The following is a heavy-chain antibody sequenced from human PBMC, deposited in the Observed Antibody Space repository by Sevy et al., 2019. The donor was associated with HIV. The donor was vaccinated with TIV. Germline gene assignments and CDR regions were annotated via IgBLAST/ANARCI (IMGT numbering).Heavy chain of an antibody. J-gene: IGHJ4*02. CDR2: INPISGGT. Sequence: ASVKVSCKASGYTFTDNYLHWVRQAPGQGLEWMGRINPISGGTKYAQKFQDRVTMTRDTSISTAYMEMSRLRFDDTALYYCAREAGATYYGFLDSWGQGSLVTVSS. CDR1: GYTFTDNY. V-gene: IGHV1-2*06. CDR3: AREAGATYYGFLDS. D-gene: IGHD1-26*01.